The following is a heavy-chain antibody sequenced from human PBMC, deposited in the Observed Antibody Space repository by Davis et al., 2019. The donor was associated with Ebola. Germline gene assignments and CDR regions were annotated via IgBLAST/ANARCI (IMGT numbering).Heavy chain of an antibody. D-gene: IGHD2-21*02. CDR3: TRSCGGDCERDY. CDR1: GFTFSSYG. J-gene: IGHJ4*02. V-gene: IGHV3-73*01. CDR2: IRSKANSYAT. Sequence: GESLKISCAASGFTFSSYGMHWVRQASGKGLEWVGRIRSKANSYATAYAASVKGRFTISRDGSKNTAYLQMNSLKTEDTAVYYCTRSCGGDCERDYWGQGTLVTVSS.